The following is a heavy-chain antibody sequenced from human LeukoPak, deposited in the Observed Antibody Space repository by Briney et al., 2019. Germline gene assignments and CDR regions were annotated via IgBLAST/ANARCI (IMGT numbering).Heavy chain of an antibody. CDR1: GFTFSTYG. CDR3: AKDGGLSGSGSYYESFDY. D-gene: IGHD3-10*01. CDR2: ISYDGSNK. J-gene: IGHJ4*02. V-gene: IGHV3-30*18. Sequence: GGSLRLSCAASGFTFSTYGMHWVRQAPGKGLEWVAVISYDGSNKYYADSVKGRFTISRDNSKNALYLQMNSLRTEDTAVYYCAKDGGLSGSGSYYESFDYWGQGTLVTVSS.